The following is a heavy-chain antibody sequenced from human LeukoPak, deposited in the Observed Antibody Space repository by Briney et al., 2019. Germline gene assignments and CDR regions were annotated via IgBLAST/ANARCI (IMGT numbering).Heavy chain of an antibody. Sequence: ASVKVSCKASGGTFNSYAISWVRQAPGHGLDWMGGIIPIFGRTKYSRKCGGRVTLTADKCTRTAYTALSSLRSEDTAVYYCARDNDSRDPPHFDYWGQGTLVTVSS. CDR2: IIPIFGRT. J-gene: IGHJ4*02. CDR3: ARDNDSRDPPHFDY. D-gene: IGHD3-16*01. CDR1: GGTFNSYA. V-gene: IGHV1-69*06.